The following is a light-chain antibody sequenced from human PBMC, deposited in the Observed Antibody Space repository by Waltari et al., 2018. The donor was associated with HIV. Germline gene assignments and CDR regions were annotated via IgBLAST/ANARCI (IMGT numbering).Light chain of an antibody. V-gene: IGLV2-11*01. J-gene: IGLJ3*02. Sequence: SALTQPPSVSGSPGQSVPIPCTGTTSDVGAYNFVLGYQPPPGKAPKVLMYDVSKRPSGVPDRFSGSKSGNTASLTISGLQAEDEADYYCCSYAGSYTWVFGGGTKLTVL. CDR1: TSDVGAYNF. CDR3: CSYAGSYTWV. CDR2: DVS.